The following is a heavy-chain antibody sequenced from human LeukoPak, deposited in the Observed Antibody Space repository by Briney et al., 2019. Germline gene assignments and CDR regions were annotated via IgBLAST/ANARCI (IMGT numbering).Heavy chain of an antibody. V-gene: IGHV1-69*13. CDR2: IIPIFGTA. CDR3: ARAYGGNQYPFDY. J-gene: IGHJ4*02. CDR1: GGTFISYA. Sequence: ASVKVSCKASGGTFISYAISWVRQAPGQGLEWMGGIIPIFGTANYAQKFQGRVTITADESTSTAYMELSSLRSEDTAVYYCARAYGGNQYPFDYWGQGTLVTVSS. D-gene: IGHD4-23*01.